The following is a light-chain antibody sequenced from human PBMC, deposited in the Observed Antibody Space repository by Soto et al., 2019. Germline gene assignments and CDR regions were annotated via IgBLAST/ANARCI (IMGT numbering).Light chain of an antibody. J-gene: IGKJ1*01. Sequence: EIVLTQSPGTLSLSPGERATLSCRASQSVSSSFLAWYQQRPGQAPRLLIYGASYRASGVPDRFRGSGSGTDFTLTISRLEPEDFAVYSCQQYGSSPTFGQGTKVEIK. CDR1: QSVSSSF. V-gene: IGKV3-20*01. CDR3: QQYGSSPT. CDR2: GAS.